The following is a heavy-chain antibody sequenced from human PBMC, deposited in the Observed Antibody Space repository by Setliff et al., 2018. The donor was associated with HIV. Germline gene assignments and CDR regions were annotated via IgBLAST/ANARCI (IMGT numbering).Heavy chain of an antibody. D-gene: IGHD1-7*01. V-gene: IGHV5-51*01. CDR2: IYPGDSDT. CDR3: AKDRRGITGTKSCAWFDP. J-gene: IGHJ5*02. Sequence: PGESLKISCRGSGYTFTNYWIGWVRQMPGRGLEWMGIIYPGDSDTRYSPSFEGQVTMSADKSINTAYLQWNSLKASDTAVYYCAKDRRGITGTKSCAWFDPWGQGTLVTVSS. CDR1: GYTFTNYW.